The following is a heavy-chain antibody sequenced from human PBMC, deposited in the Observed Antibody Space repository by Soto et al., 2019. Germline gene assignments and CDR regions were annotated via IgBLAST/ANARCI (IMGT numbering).Heavy chain of an antibody. J-gene: IGHJ6*02. CDR3: ARDHGYYYYGMDV. CDR1: GFTFSSFA. CDR2: ISSSSDTI. V-gene: IGHV3-48*02. Sequence: GGSLRLSCAASGFTFSSFAMSWVRQAPGKGLECISYISSSSDTIHYADSVKGRFTISRDNAKNSLHLQMNSLRDEDTAVYYCARDHGYYYYGMDVWGQGTTVTVSS.